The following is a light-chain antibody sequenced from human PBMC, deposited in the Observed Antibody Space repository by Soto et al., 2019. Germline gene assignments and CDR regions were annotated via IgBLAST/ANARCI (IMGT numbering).Light chain of an antibody. CDR2: DAS. CDR3: QQRSNWPLLYT. J-gene: IGKJ2*01. V-gene: IGKV3-11*01. Sequence: EIVLTQSPATLSLSLGDIATLSCRASQSVSSYLAWYQQKPGQAPRLLIYDASNRATGIPARFSGSGSGTDFTLTISILEPEDLAVYYCQQRSNWPLLYTFGQGTKLEIK. CDR1: QSVSSY.